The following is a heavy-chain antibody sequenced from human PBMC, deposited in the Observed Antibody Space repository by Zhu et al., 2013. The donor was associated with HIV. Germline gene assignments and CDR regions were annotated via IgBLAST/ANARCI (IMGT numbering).Heavy chain of an antibody. CDR2: IYYSGST. V-gene: IGHV4-39*07. CDR1: GGSISSSSYY. D-gene: IGHD3-16*02. Sequence: QVQLQESGPGLVKPSETLSLTCTVSGGSISSSSYYWGWIRQPPGKGLEWIGNIYYSGSTYYNPSLKSRVTISVDTSKNQFSLKLSSVTAADTAVYYCARPFKEIYYVWGSYPRTDAFDIWGQGTMVTVSS. J-gene: IGHJ3*02. CDR3: ARPFKEIYYVWGSYPRTDAFDI.